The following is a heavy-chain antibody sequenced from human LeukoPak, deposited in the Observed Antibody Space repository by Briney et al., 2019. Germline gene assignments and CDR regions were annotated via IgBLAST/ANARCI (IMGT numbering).Heavy chain of an antibody. CDR3: ARDPAFEWGPRNHFDY. CDR1: GFTFSSYG. V-gene: IGHV3-30*03. CDR2: ISYDGSNK. D-gene: IGHD1-14*01. J-gene: IGHJ4*02. Sequence: GGSLRLSCAVSGFTFSSYGMHWVRQAPGKGLEWVAVISYDGSNKYYADSVKGRFTISRDNSKNTLYLQMNSLRAEDTAVYYCARDPAFEWGPRNHFDYWGQGTLVTVSS.